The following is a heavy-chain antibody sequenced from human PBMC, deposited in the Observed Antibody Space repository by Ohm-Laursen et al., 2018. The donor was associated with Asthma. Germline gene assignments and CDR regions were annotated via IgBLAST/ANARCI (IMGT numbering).Heavy chain of an antibody. D-gene: IGHD4-17*01. CDR2: IFYSGST. V-gene: IGHV4-31*11. CDR3: ARGNDFGDRNYWYFDL. J-gene: IGHJ2*01. Sequence: SQTLSLTCAFSGGSISNRGYYWNWICQHPGKGLEWIGYIFYSGSTYYNPSLRSRVSISVDTSTMQSSLKLTSVTAADTAVYYCARGNDFGDRNYWYFDLWGRGTLVTVSS. CDR1: GGSISNRGYY.